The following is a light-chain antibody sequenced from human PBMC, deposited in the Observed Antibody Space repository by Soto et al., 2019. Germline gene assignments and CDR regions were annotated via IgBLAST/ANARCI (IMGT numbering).Light chain of an antibody. Sequence: SYELIQPPSVSVSPGQTARITCSGDALPKKYAYWYQQKSGQAPVLVIYEDSKRPSGIPERFSAFTSGTMATLTISGAQVEDEADYYCSSTDNTGLIFGGGTKLTVL. CDR1: ALPKKY. CDR3: SSTDNTGLI. J-gene: IGLJ2*01. V-gene: IGLV3-10*01. CDR2: EDS.